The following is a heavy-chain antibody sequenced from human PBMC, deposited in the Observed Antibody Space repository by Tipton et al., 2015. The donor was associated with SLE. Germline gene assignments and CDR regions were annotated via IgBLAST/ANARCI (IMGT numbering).Heavy chain of an antibody. CDR3: ARDLEYSSSHYFDY. CDR2: IHYSGST. Sequence: TLSLTCTVSGGSISSCCYYWAWIRQPPGKGLEWIGSIHYSGSTYYNPSLKSRVTISVDKSKNQFSLKLSSVTAADTAVYYCARDLEYSSSHYFDYWGQGTLVTVSS. V-gene: IGHV4-39*07. J-gene: IGHJ4*02. CDR1: GGSISSCCYY. D-gene: IGHD6-6*01.